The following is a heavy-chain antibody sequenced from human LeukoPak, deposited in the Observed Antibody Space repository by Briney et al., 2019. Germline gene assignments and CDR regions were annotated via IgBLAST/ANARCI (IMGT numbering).Heavy chain of an antibody. CDR2: IIPIFGTA. CDR3: ASPNDYGDYYPPDY. D-gene: IGHD4-17*01. J-gene: IGHJ4*02. Sequence: SSVKVSCKASGGTFSSYAISWVRQAPGQGLEWMGGIIPIFGTANSAQKFQGRVTITADESTSTASMELSSLRSQETAVYYCASPNDYGDYYPPDYWGQGTLVTVSS. V-gene: IGHV1-69*01. CDR1: GGTFSSYA.